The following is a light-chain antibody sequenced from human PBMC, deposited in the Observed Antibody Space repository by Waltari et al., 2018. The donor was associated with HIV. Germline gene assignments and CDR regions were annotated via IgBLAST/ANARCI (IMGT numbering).Light chain of an antibody. CDR2: YNN. Sequence: QSVLTQPPSASGTPGPRVTISCSGSSPNIGSNTVNWYQQLPGTSPKLLIYYNNQRPSGVPDRFSGSKSGTSASLAISGLQSEDEADYYCAAWDDSLMGVFGGGTRLTVL. V-gene: IGLV1-44*01. CDR1: SPNIGSNT. J-gene: IGLJ3*02. CDR3: AAWDDSLMGV.